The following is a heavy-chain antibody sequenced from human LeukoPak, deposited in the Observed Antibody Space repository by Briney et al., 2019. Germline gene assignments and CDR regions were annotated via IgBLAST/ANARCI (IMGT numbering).Heavy chain of an antibody. Sequence: GSLRLSCAASGFTFNSHWMSWVRPAPGKGLEWISAVSSGGGSTYYADSLEGRFTIPRDNSKKKVYLQLSSLRAEDTAVYYCAKEGQARGFDFWGQGTLVTVSS. CDR3: AKEGQARGFDF. CDR1: GFTFNSHW. D-gene: IGHD3-16*01. V-gene: IGHV3-23*01. J-gene: IGHJ4*02. CDR2: VSSGGGST.